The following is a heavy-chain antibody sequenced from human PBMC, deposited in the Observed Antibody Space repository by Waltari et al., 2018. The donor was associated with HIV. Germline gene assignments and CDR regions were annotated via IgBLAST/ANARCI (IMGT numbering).Heavy chain of an antibody. V-gene: IGHV1-69*01. Sequence: QVQLVQSGAEVKKPGSSVKVSCKASGGTFSSYAISWVRQAPGQGLEGMVGIIPIFGTANYAQKFQGRVTITADESTSTAYMELSSLRSEDTAVYYCARDAGNYGSGSYYNPAFDYWGQGTLVTVSS. D-gene: IGHD3-10*01. J-gene: IGHJ4*02. CDR2: IIPIFGTA. CDR3: ARDAGNYGSGSYYNPAFDY. CDR1: GGTFSSYA.